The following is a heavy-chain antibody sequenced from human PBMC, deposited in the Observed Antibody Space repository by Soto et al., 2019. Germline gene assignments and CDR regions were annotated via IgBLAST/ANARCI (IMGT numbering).Heavy chain of an antibody. D-gene: IGHD3-10*01. V-gene: IGHV3-23*01. CDR3: AKKSGWFNT. J-gene: IGHJ5*02. CDR2: IGGGGETT. CDR1: GFSFSTTD. Sequence: FQVMQSGGGFVQPGGSLRLACAASGFSFSTTDMSWVRQAPGKGLEWVSTIGGGGETTYYADSVKGRFTISRDNSKNKVYLQMDGLIVDDTALYYCAKKSGWFNTWGQGDLVTVSS.